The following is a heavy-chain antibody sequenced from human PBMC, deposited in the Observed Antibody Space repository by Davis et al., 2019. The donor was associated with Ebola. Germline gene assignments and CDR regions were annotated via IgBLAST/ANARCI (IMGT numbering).Heavy chain of an antibody. CDR1: GYHFSTYD. CDR3: ARGRKVAKMGSWFDP. J-gene: IGHJ5*02. Sequence: ASVKVSCKASGYHFSTYDINWVRQATGQGLEWLGRMTPNSGSVIYAQKFQGRLTMTWNTSISTAYMELSSLTSEDTGVYYCARGRKVAKMGSWFDPWGQGTLVTVSS. V-gene: IGHV1-8*02. D-gene: IGHD5-12*01. CDR2: MTPNSGSV.